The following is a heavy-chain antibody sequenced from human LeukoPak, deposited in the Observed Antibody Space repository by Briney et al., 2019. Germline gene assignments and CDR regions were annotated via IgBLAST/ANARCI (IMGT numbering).Heavy chain of an antibody. V-gene: IGHV1-69*01. CDR3: ASSRGGDYLAFDY. Sequence: SVKISCKASGGTFSSYAISWVRQAPGQGLEWMGGIIPIFGTANYAQKFQGRVTITADESTSTAYMELSSLRSEDTAVYYCASSRGGDYLAFDYWGQGTLVTVSS. D-gene: IGHD4-17*01. CDR2: IIPIFGTA. J-gene: IGHJ4*02. CDR1: GGTFSSYA.